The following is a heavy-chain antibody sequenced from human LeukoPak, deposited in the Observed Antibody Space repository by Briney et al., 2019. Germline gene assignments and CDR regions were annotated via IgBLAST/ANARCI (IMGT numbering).Heavy chain of an antibody. CDR1: GASVTTYY. V-gene: IGHV4-59*02. D-gene: IGHD5-12*01. Sequence: SESLSLTCTVSGASVTTYYWSWDRQPPGKGLEYIGYIYYSGSTSYNPSLKSRVTMSVDTSKNQVSLSLNSVTAADTAVYYCARGGFRPETWGQGTLVTVSS. CDR3: ARGGFRPET. J-gene: IGHJ5*01. CDR2: IYYSGST.